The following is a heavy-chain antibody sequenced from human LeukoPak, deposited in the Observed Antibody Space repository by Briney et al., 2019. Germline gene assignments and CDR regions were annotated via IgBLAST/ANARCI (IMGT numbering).Heavy chain of an antibody. J-gene: IGHJ6*03. Sequence: ASVKVSCKASGYTFTSYGIIWVRQAPGQGLEWMGWISAYNGNTNYAQKLQGRVTMTTDTSTSTAYMELRSLRSDDTAVYYRARDTGYYDFWSGYYKTYYYYMDVWGKGTTVTVSS. CDR1: GYTFTSYG. D-gene: IGHD3-3*01. V-gene: IGHV1-18*01. CDR2: ISAYNGNT. CDR3: ARDTGYYDFWSGYYKTYYYYMDV.